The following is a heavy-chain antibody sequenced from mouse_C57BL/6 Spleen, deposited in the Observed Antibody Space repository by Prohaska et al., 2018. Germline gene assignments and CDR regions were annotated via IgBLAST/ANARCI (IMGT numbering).Heavy chain of an antibody. V-gene: IGHV1-82*01. J-gene: IGHJ3*01. D-gene: IGHD1-1*01. CDR1: SW. CDR3: ARCDGSRWFYY. CDR2: MYHGDGAT. Sequence: SWTNWVKQRPVKGLEWIGWMYHGDGATNYNGNLKGKSTMTADKSFSTVYLQLSSLTSEDSAVYFCARCDGSRWFYYWGQGTLVTVSA.